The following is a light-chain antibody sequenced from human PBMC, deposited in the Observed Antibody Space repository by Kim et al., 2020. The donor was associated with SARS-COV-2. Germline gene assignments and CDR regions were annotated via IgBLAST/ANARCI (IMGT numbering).Light chain of an antibody. Sequence: ESVGDRATIPCRASQGISSYLAWYQQKPGKAPNLLIYAASTLLSGVPSRFSGSGSGTEFTLTISSLQPEDFATYYCQQLNSYPRTFGGGTKVDIK. CDR2: AAS. J-gene: IGKJ4*01. CDR3: QQLNSYPRT. V-gene: IGKV1-9*01. CDR1: QGISSY.